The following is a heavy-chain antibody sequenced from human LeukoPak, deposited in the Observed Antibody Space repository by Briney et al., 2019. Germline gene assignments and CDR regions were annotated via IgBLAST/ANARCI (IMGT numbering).Heavy chain of an antibody. Sequence: GGSLRLSCAASGFTFDDYGMSWVRQAPGKGLEWVSGINWNGGSTGYADSVKCRFTISRDNAKNSLYLQMNSLRAEDTALYYCARRALAGTGYYYYYMDVWGKGTTVTVSS. J-gene: IGHJ6*03. CDR3: ARRALAGTGYYYYYMDV. CDR1: GFTFDDYG. D-gene: IGHD6-19*01. CDR2: INWNGGST. V-gene: IGHV3-20*04.